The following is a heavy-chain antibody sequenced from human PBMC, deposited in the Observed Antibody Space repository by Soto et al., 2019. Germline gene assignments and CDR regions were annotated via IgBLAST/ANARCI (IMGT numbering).Heavy chain of an antibody. CDR1: GFTFSSYA. J-gene: IGHJ6*02. CDR2: ISYDGSNK. V-gene: IGHV3-30-3*01. CDR3: ATYGMDV. Sequence: QVQLVESGGGVVQPGRSLRLSCAASGFTFSSYAMHWVRKAPGKGLEWVAVISYDGSNKYYADSVKGRFTISRDNSKNTLYLQMNSLRAEDTAVYYCATYGMDVWGQGTTVTVSS.